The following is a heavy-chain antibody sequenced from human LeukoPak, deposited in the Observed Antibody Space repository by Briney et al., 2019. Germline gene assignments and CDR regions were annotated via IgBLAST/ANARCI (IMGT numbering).Heavy chain of an antibody. Sequence: SETLSLTCAVYGGSFSGYYWSWIRQPPGKGLEWIGEINHSGSTNYNPALKSRVTISVDTSKNQFTLKLSSVTAADTAVYYCARGHAYYYDSSGYLGLYYYYYYGMDVWGQGTTVTVSS. CDR2: INHSGST. CDR3: ARGHAYYYDSSGYLGLYYYYYYGMDV. J-gene: IGHJ6*02. V-gene: IGHV4-34*01. CDR1: GGSFSGYY. D-gene: IGHD3-22*01.